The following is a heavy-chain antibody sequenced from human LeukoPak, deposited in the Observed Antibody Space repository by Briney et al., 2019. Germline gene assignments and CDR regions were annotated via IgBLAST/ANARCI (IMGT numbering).Heavy chain of an antibody. CDR2: ISSSSDRM. D-gene: IGHD6-19*01. Sequence: PGGSLKLSCAASGFTFSSYAMNWVRQAPGKGLEWVSGISSSSDRMYYADSVKGRFTISRDNSKNTLYLQMNSLRAEDTAVSYCAKDLVSSGWSSSLFDPWGQGTLVTVSS. CDR1: GFTFSSYA. J-gene: IGHJ5*02. V-gene: IGHV3-23*01. CDR3: AKDLVSSGWSSSLFDP.